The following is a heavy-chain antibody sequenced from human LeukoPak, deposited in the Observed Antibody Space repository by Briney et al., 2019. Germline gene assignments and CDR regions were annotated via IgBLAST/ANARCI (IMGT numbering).Heavy chain of an antibody. CDR1: GFTFSSYS. Sequence: PGGSLRLSCAASGFTFSSYSMNWVGQAPGKGLEWVSSISSSSSYIYYADSVKGRFTISRDNAKNSLYLQMNSLRAEDTAVYYCARDLDDGAFDIWGQGTMVTVSS. J-gene: IGHJ3*02. D-gene: IGHD1-1*01. CDR2: ISSSSSYI. CDR3: ARDLDDGAFDI. V-gene: IGHV3-21*01.